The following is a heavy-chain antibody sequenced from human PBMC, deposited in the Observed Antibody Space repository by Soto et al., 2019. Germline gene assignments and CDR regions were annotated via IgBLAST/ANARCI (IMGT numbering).Heavy chain of an antibody. CDR3: ARGIGDILTGYTNWFDP. J-gene: IGHJ5*02. V-gene: IGHV1-69*01. D-gene: IGHD3-9*01. CDR2: IIPIFGTA. Sequence: QVQLVQSGAEVKKPGSSVKVSCKASGGTFSSYAISWVRQAPGQGLEWMGGIIPIFGTANYAQKFQGRVTMTADESTSTAYMELSSLRSEDTAVYYCARGIGDILTGYTNWFDPWGQGTLVTVSS. CDR1: GGTFSSYA.